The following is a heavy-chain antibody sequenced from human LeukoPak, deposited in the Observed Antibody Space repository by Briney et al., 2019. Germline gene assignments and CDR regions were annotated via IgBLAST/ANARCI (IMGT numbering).Heavy chain of an antibody. V-gene: IGHV3-30*02. J-gene: IGHJ6*03. Sequence: QAGGSLRLSCAASGFTFSSYGMHWVRQAPGKGLEWVAFIRYDGSNKYYADSVKGRFTISRDNSKNTLYLQMNSLRAEDTAVYYCAKDGGIIVVVVAATPSYMDVWGKGTTVTISS. CDR1: GFTFSSYG. D-gene: IGHD2-15*01. CDR3: AKDGGIIVVVVAATPSYMDV. CDR2: IRYDGSNK.